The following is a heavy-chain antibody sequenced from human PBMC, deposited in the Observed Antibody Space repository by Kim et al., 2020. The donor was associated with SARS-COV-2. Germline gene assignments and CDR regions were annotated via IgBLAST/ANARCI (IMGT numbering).Heavy chain of an antibody. D-gene: IGHD3-3*01. CDR2: IYYSGST. Sequence: SETLSLTCTVSGGSISSGGYYWSWIRQHPGKGLEWIGYIYYSGSTYYNPSLKSRVTISVDTSKNQFSLKLSSVTAADTAVYYCAREDGPNRITIFGWGGFDPWGQGTLVTVSS. CDR3: AREDGPNRITIFGWGGFDP. CDR1: GGSISSGGYY. V-gene: IGHV4-31*03. J-gene: IGHJ5*02.